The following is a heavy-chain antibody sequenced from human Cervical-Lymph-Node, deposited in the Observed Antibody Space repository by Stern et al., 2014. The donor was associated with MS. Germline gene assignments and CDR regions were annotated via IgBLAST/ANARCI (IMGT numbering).Heavy chain of an antibody. CDR1: GFTFSSYG. CDR3: AKDRGDLPAGGAFDI. CDR2: ISYDGTNK. Sequence: VQLVESGGGVVQPGRSLRLSCAASGFTFSSYGMHWVRQAPGKGLEWVAVISYDGTNKYYADSVKGRFTISRDNSKNTLYLKMNSLRAEDTAVYYCAKDRGDLPAGGAFDIWGQGTMVTVSS. D-gene: IGHD3-16*01. V-gene: IGHV3-30*18. J-gene: IGHJ3*02.